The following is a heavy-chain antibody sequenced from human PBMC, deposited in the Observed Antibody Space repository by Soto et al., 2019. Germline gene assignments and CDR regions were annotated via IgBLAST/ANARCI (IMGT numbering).Heavy chain of an antibody. CDR2: VFPRDSDT. Sequence: GESLKISCKGSGYIFTNFWIAWVRQMPGKGLEYMGIVFPRDSDTKYSPSVVGKVTISADKSINTAYLQWSPLMASDTAIYYWARHQGGMDVWGQGTTVTV. V-gene: IGHV5-51*01. CDR3: ARHQGGMDV. CDR1: GYIFTNFW. J-gene: IGHJ6*02.